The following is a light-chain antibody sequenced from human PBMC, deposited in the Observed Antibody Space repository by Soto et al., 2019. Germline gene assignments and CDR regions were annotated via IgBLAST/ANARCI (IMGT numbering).Light chain of an antibody. V-gene: IGKV3-20*01. J-gene: IGKJ2*01. Sequence: EIVLTQSPGTLSLSPGERATLSCRASQSVRSSSLAWYQQKPGQAPRLLIYGASSRATGIPDRFSGSGSGTDFTLTISRLEPGDFAVYYCQLYGSSRYTFGQGTKLEIK. CDR3: QLYGSSRYT. CDR1: QSVRSSS. CDR2: GAS.